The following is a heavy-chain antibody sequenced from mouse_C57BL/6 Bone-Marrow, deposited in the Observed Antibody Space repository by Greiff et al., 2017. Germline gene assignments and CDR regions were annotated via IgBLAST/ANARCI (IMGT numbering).Heavy chain of an antibody. D-gene: IGHD2-5*01. CDR3: ARHSSNYPYYFDY. CDR2: ISNGGGST. CDR1: GFTFSDYY. Sequence: EVQRVESGGGLVQPGGSLKLSCAASGFTFSDYYMYWVRQTPEKRLEWVAYISNGGGSTYYPDTVKGRFTISRDNAKNTLYLQMSRLKSEDTAMYYCARHSSNYPYYFDYWGQGTTLTVSS. V-gene: IGHV5-12*01. J-gene: IGHJ2*01.